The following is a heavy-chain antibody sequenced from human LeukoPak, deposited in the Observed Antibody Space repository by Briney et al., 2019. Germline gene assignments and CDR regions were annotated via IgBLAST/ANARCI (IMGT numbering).Heavy chain of an antibody. CDR2: ISGSGGST. CDR1: GFTFSSYG. CDR3: AKDHSDYYDSSDIGY. J-gene: IGHJ4*02. Sequence: GGSLRLSCAASGFTFSSYGMSWVRQAPGKGLEWVSAISGSGGSTYYADSVKGRFTISRDNSKNTLYLQMNSLRAEDTAVYYCAKDHSDYYDSSDIGYWGQGTLVTVSS. D-gene: IGHD3-22*01. V-gene: IGHV3-23*01.